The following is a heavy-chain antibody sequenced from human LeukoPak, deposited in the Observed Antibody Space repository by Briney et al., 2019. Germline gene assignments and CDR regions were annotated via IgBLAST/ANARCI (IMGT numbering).Heavy chain of an antibody. Sequence: GGSRRLSCTASGFAFGDFWMSWVRQAPGKGLEWVANIRQDGSAKYYVPSVRGRFTISRDNTKNSVYLQMNSLTAEDTALYYCATSFDSSGNNWGQGTLVTVSS. CDR1: GFAFGDFW. CDR2: IRQDGSAK. CDR3: ATSFDSSGNN. D-gene: IGHD3-22*01. J-gene: IGHJ4*02. V-gene: IGHV3-7*01.